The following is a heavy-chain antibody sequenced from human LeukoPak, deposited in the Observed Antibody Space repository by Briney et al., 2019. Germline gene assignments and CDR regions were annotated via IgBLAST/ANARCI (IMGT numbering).Heavy chain of an antibody. V-gene: IGHV1-69*02. CDR2: IIPILGIA. CDR3: ARVLPITIFGVVNSSWFDP. Sequence: SVKVSCKASGGTFSSYTISWVRQAPGQGLEWMGRIIPILGIANYAQKFQGRVTITADKSTSTAYMELSSLRSEDTAVYYCARVLPITIFGVVNSSWFDPWGQGTLVTVSS. D-gene: IGHD3-3*01. J-gene: IGHJ5*02. CDR1: GGTFSSYT.